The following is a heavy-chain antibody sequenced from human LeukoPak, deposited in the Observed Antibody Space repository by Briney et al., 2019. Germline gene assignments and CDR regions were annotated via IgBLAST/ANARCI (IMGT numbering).Heavy chain of an antibody. D-gene: IGHD4-23*01. CDR1: GGSISSGGYY. CDR2: IYHSGST. J-gene: IGHJ4*02. Sequence: SETLSLTCTVSGGSISSGGYYWSWIRQPPGKGLEWIGYIYHSGSTYYNPSLKSRVTISVDTSKNQFSLKLSSVTAADTAVYYCARGALKYTVVTRRYYFDYWGQGTLVTVSS. CDR3: ARGALKYTVVTRRYYFDY. V-gene: IGHV4-30-2*01.